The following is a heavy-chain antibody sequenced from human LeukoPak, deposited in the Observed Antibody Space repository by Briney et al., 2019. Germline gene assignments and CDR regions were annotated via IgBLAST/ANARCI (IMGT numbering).Heavy chain of an antibody. J-gene: IGHJ3*02. Sequence: GGTLRLSCAASAFTFSNYGMNWVRQAPGKGLEWVSAISPSGGSTAYADSVKGRFTMSRDNAKNSLYLQMNSLRAEDTAVYYCARVTSPYVFDIWGQGTMVTVSS. V-gene: IGHV3-23*01. CDR1: AFTFSNYG. CDR3: ARVTSPYVFDI. CDR2: ISPSGGST. D-gene: IGHD3-3*01.